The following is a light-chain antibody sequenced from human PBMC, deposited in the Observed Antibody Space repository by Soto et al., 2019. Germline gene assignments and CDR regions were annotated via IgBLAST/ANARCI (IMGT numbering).Light chain of an antibody. J-gene: IGKJ5*01. V-gene: IGKV3-15*01. CDR3: QQYNNWPIT. CDR1: QSVSSSY. Sequence: DIVLTQSPGTLSLSPGERATLSCRASQSVSSSYLAWYQQRPGQAPRLLIYGASPRASGIPARFSGSGSATEFALTISSLQSEDFAVYYCQQYNNWPITFGQGTRLE. CDR2: GAS.